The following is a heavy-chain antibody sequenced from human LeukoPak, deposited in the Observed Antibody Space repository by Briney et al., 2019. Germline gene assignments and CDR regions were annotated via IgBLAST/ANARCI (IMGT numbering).Heavy chain of an antibody. CDR1: GDTFTSYY. Sequence: ASVKVSCKASGDTFTSYYMHWVRQAPGQGLEWMGIINPSGGSTSYAQKFQGRVTMTRDTSTSTVYMELSSLRSEDTAVYSCASLVITAPFDYWGQGTLVTVSS. J-gene: IGHJ4*02. CDR2: INPSGGST. D-gene: IGHD3-22*01. V-gene: IGHV1-46*01. CDR3: ASLVITAPFDY.